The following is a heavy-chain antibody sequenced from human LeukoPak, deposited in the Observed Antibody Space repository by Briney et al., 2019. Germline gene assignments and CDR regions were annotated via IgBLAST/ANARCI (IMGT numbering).Heavy chain of an antibody. CDR1: GFSFSNDA. J-gene: IGHJ4*02. CDR2: ITGSDDTT. Sequence: GGSLRLSCAASGFSFSNDAMTWVRQAPGKGLEWVSTITGSDDTTYYTDSVKGRFTISRDHSKNMLHLQMNSLRNEDTAVYYCARDKSSSSRYWGQGTLVTVSS. V-gene: IGHV3-23*01. D-gene: IGHD6-6*01. CDR3: ARDKSSSSRY.